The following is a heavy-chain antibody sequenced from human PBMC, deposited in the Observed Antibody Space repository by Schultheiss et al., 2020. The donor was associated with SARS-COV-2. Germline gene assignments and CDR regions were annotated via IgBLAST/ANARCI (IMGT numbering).Heavy chain of an antibody. D-gene: IGHD6-13*01. V-gene: IGHV4-34*01. Sequence: SETLSLTCAVYGGSFSGSYWSWIRQPPGKGLEWIGEINYSGSTNYDPSLKSRVTISLDTSKNHFSLKLTSVTAADTAVYYCARVKQQLYVWFDPWGQGTLVTVSS. CDR1: GGSFSGSY. CDR3: ARVKQQLYVWFDP. J-gene: IGHJ5*02. CDR2: INYSGST.